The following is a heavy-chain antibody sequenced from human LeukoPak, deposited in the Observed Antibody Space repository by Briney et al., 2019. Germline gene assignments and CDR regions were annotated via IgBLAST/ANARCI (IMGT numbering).Heavy chain of an antibody. Sequence: PGGSLRLSCAASGFTFSSCAMSWVRQAPGKGLEWVSAISGSGGSTYYADSVKGRFTISRDNYQNTLYLQMNSLRAEDTDVYYCAKGYSYGYGINRYFDYWGQGTLVTVSS. J-gene: IGHJ4*02. V-gene: IGHV3-23*01. CDR2: ISGSGGST. D-gene: IGHD5-18*01. CDR1: GFTFSSCA. CDR3: AKGYSYGYGINRYFDY.